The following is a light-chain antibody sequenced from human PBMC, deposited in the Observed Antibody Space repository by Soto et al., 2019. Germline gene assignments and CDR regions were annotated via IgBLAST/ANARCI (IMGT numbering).Light chain of an antibody. CDR1: VLAKKY. J-gene: IGLJ2*01. Sequence: SYELTQPSSVSVSPGQTARITCSGDVLAKKYARWFQQKPGQAPVLLIYNDSERPSGIPERFSGSGSGTTVTLTISGAQVEDEADYSCYSAAGIALVVFGGGTKLTVL. CDR3: YSAAGIALVV. CDR2: NDS. V-gene: IGLV3-27*01.